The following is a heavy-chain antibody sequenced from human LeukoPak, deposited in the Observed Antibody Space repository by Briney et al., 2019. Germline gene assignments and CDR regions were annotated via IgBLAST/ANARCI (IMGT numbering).Heavy chain of an antibody. CDR3: ARLGSSSWYGGSVDNWFDP. D-gene: IGHD6-13*01. Sequence: GASVKVSCKASGGTFSSYAISWVRQAPGQGLEWMGGIIPIFGTANYAQKFQGRVTITADKSTSTAYMELSSLRSEDTAVYYCARLGSSSWYGGSVDNWFDPWGQGTLVTVSS. J-gene: IGHJ5*02. CDR1: GGTFSSYA. V-gene: IGHV1-69*06. CDR2: IIPIFGTA.